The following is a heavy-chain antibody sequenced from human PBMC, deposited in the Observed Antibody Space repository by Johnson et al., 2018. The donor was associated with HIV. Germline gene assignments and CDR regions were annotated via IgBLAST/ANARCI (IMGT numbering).Heavy chain of an antibody. Sequence: QMLLVESGGGVVQPGRSLRLSCAASGFTFSSYAMSWIRQAPGKGLERVSYISSSGRTLDYADSVKGRFTISRDNAKNSLYLQMNSLRAEDTAVYYCAREEGNYILTRGDAFDIWGQGTMVTVSS. CDR2: ISSSGRTL. D-gene: IGHD3-9*01. CDR3: AREEGNYILTRGDAFDI. CDR1: GFTFSSYA. J-gene: IGHJ3*02. V-gene: IGHV3-11*04.